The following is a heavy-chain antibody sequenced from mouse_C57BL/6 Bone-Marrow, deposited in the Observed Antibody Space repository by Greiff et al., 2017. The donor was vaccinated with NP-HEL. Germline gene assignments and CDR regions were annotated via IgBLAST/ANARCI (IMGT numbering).Heavy chain of an antibody. V-gene: IGHV14-4*01. CDR1: GFNIKDDY. Sequence: EVQGVESGAELVRPGASVKLSCTASGFNIKDDYMHWVKQRPEQGLEWIGWIDPENGDTEYASKFQGKATITADTSSNTAYLQLSSLTSEDTAVYYCTSLLWSSMDYWGQGTSVTVSS. CDR2: IDPENGDT. CDR3: TSLLWSSMDY. J-gene: IGHJ4*01. D-gene: IGHD2-1*01.